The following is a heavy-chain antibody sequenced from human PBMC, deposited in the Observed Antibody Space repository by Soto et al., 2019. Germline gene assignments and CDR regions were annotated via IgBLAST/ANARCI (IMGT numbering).Heavy chain of an antibody. CDR3: AKDRDGYGGNQMVFDY. CDR2: ISGSGGST. D-gene: IGHD4-17*01. J-gene: IGHJ4*02. CDR1: GFTFSSYA. Sequence: PGGSLRLSCAASGFTFSSYAMSWVRQAPGKGLEWVSAISGSGGSTYYADSVKGRFTISRDNSKNTLYLQMNSLRAEDTAVYYCAKDRDGYGGNQMVFDYWGQGTLVTVSS. V-gene: IGHV3-23*01.